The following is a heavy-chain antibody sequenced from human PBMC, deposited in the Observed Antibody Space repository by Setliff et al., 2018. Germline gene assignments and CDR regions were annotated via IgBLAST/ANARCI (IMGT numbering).Heavy chain of an antibody. CDR2: IHAGSSNT. V-gene: IGHV1-18*01. Sequence: ASVKVSCKSSGFTFTDYGITWVRQAPGQGLEWMGWIHAGSSNTLYSQRFQDRITISRDTSATTVHMELSSLRSDDTAMYYCARINFYDSTAYYYAPHYWGQGTLVTVSS. CDR3: ARINFYDSTAYYYAPHY. J-gene: IGHJ4*02. CDR1: GFTFTDYG. D-gene: IGHD3-22*01.